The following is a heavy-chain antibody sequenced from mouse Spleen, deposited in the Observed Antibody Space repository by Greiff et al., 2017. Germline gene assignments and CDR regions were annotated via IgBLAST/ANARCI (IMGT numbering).Heavy chain of an antibody. Sequence: VQLQQSGAELAKPGASVKLSCKASGYTFTNYWMHWVKQRPGQGLEWIGYINPSSGYTKYNQKFKDKATLTADKSSSTAYMQLTSLTYEDSAVYYCARITTATGFAYWGQGTLVTVSA. CDR2: INPSSGYT. V-gene: IGHV1-7*01. CDR3: ARITTATGFAY. J-gene: IGHJ3*01. CDR1: GYTFTNYW. D-gene: IGHD1-2*01.